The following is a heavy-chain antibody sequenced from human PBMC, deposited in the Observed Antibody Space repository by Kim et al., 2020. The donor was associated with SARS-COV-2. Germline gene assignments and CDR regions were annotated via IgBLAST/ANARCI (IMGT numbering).Heavy chain of an antibody. Sequence: GTTNTNPSRKGRVTISADTSKNQFSLILTSVTAADTAVYYCARSHGGYWGQGTLVTVSS. D-gene: IGHD3-10*01. J-gene: IGHJ4*02. V-gene: IGHV4-59*01. CDR3: ARSHGGY. CDR2: GTT.